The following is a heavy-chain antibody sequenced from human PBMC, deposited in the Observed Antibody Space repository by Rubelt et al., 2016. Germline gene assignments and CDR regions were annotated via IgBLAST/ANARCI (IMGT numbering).Heavy chain of an antibody. CDR3: ARHRGSSTNYYFGY. D-gene: IGHD6-6*01. V-gene: IGHV4-39*01. CDR2: IYYSGST. J-gene: IGHJ4*02. Sequence: QVQLQESGPGLVKPSGTLSLTCAVSGGSISSSSYYWGWIRQPPGKGLEWIGSIYYSGSTYYNPSLKSRVAISVDTSKKQFSLKLSFGAAADTAVYYCARHRGSSTNYYFGYWGQGTLVTVSS. CDR1: GGSISSSSYY.